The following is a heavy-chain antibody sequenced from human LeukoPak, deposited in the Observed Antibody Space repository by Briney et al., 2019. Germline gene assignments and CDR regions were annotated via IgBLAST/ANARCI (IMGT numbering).Heavy chain of an antibody. Sequence: GGSLRLSCAASGFTFSSYAMSWVRQAPGKGLERVSAISGSGGSTYYADSVKGRFTISRDNSKNTLYLQMNSLRAEDTAVYYCAKDRNWPDAFDIWGQGTMVTVSS. CDR2: ISGSGGST. CDR3: AKDRNWPDAFDI. CDR1: GFTFSSYA. J-gene: IGHJ3*02. V-gene: IGHV3-23*01.